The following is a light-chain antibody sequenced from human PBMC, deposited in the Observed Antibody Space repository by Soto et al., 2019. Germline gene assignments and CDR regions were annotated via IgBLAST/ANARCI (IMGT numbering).Light chain of an antibody. CDR1: QSLLHSNGYNY. Sequence: DIVMTQSPLSLPVTPGEPASISCRSSQSLLHSNGYNYLDWYLQKPGQSPQLLIYLGSNRASGVPEGFSASGSGQYLTLKIRRVEAEYFGVYYCMQALQSVIFGGGTKVEIK. CDR2: LGS. J-gene: IGKJ4*01. CDR3: MQALQSVI. V-gene: IGKV2-28*01.